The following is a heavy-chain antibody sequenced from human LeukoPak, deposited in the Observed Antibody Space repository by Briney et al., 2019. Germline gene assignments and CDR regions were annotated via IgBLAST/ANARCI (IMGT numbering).Heavy chain of an antibody. V-gene: IGHV4-59*08. CDR3: ARYSSAYPYYFDY. CDR1: GGSFSGYY. Sequence: SETLSLTCAVYGGSFSGYYWSWIRQPPGKGLEWIGYIYYSGSTNYNPSHKSRVTISVDTSKNQFSLKLSSVTAADAAVYYCARYSSAYPYYFDYWGQGTLVTVSS. J-gene: IGHJ4*02. D-gene: IGHD5-18*01. CDR2: IYYSGST.